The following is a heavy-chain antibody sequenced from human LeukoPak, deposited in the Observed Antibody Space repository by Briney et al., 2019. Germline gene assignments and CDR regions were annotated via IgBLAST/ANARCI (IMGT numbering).Heavy chain of an antibody. Sequence: GESLKISCKVSGYTLTSYWIGWARQMPGEGLEWMGIINPGISDTRYSPSFQGQVTISVDRSISTAYLQWSSLEASDTAMYYCATTGYSSNWEYFWGHGTLVTVSS. V-gene: IGHV5-51*01. J-gene: IGHJ4*01. CDR1: GYTLTSYW. D-gene: IGHD6-13*01. CDR3: ATTGYSSNWEYF. CDR2: INPGISDT.